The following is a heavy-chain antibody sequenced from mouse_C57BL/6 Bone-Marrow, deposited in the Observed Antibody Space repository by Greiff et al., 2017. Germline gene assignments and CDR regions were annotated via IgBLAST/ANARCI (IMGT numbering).Heavy chain of an antibody. CDR2: ISYDGSN. J-gene: IGHJ3*01. CDR1: GYSITSGYY. CDR3: ARDFIYYYAAWFAY. Sequence: EVQLQESGPGLVKPSQSLSLTCSVTGYSITSGYYWNWIRQFPGNKLEWMGYISYDGSNNYNPSLKNRISLTRDTSKNQFFLQLNSVTTEDTATYYCARDFIYYYAAWFAYWGQGTLVTVSA. V-gene: IGHV3-6*01. D-gene: IGHD1-1*01.